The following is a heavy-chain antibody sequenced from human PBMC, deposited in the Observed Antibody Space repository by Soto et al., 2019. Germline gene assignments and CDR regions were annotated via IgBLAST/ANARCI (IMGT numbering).Heavy chain of an antibody. CDR2: IKSYGGGGTT. J-gene: IGHJ4*02. CDR1: GITFKDAW. V-gene: IGHV3-15*01. D-gene: IGHD1-1*01. Sequence: DVQLVESGGGLGMPGGSLRLSCLVSGITFKDAWMSWVRQAPGKGLDWVARIKSYGGGGTTDYTQAVKGRFTISRDDSQSTVHLQMNSLRNEDTAVYFCVWNTRAEVLGRWGQGTLVTVSS. CDR3: VWNTRAEVLGR.